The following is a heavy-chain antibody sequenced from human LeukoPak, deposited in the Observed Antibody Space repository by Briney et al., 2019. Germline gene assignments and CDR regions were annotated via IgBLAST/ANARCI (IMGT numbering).Heavy chain of an antibody. D-gene: IGHD4-17*01. Sequence: PSETLSLTCTVSGVSISSSSYDGGSIRQPPGKGVEWIGSIYYSGSTYYNPSLKSRVTISVDPSKNQFSLKLSSVTAADTAVYYCATTPGDYGDYNFSDYWGQGTLVTVSS. V-gene: IGHV4-39*01. CDR2: IYYSGST. CDR1: GVSISSSSYD. CDR3: ATTPGDYGDYNFSDY. J-gene: IGHJ4*02.